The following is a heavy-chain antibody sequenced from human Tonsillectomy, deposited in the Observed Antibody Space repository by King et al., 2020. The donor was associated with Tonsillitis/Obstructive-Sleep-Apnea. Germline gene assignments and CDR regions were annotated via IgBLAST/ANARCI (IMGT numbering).Heavy chain of an antibody. CDR2: IYYTGTT. V-gene: IGHV4-59*01. CDR1: GGSISTSY. D-gene: IGHD4-11*01. Sequence: VQLQESGPGLVKPSETLSLTCTVSGGSISTSYWSWVRQPPGKQLEYLGYIYYTGTTNYNPSLKSRLTFSMDTSSNQCSLNLSSVTPADTAVYYCARLSRLPFPHYYYYMDVWGKGTTVTVSS. CDR3: ARLSRLPFPHYYYYMDV. J-gene: IGHJ6*03.